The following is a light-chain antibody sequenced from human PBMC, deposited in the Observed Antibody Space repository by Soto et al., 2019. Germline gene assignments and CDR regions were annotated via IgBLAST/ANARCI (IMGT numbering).Light chain of an antibody. CDR3: QQYSSYSWT. J-gene: IGKJ1*01. Sequence: DIQMTQSPSTLSASVGDRVIITCRASQTISYWLAWYQQKPGKAPKLLISKASILERGVPSRFSGSGSGTEFTLTISTLQRDDFATYYCQQYSSYSWTFSQGTKVEIK. CDR2: KAS. V-gene: IGKV1-5*03. CDR1: QTISYW.